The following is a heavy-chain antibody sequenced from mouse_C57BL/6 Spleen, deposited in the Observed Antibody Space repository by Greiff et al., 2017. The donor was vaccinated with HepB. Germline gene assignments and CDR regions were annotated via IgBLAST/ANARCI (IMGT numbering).Heavy chain of an antibody. CDR2: IWSGGST. CDR1: GFSFTSYG. J-gene: IGHJ4*01. D-gene: IGHD1-1*01. CDR3: ARKGSMVVEGDYAMDY. V-gene: IGHV2-2*01. Sequence: VQLQQSGPGLVQPSQSLSITCTVSGFSFTSYGVHWVRQSPGKGLEWLGVIWSGGSTDYNAAFIYRLSISKDNSKSQVFFKMNSLQADDTAIYYCARKGSMVVEGDYAMDYWGQGTSVTVSS.